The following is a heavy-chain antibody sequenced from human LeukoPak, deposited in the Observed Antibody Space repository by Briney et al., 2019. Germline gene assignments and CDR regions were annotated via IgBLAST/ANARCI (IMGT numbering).Heavy chain of an antibody. J-gene: IGHJ4*02. V-gene: IGHV1-69*05. Sequence: SVRVSCKASGYTFSIYGISWVRQAPGQGLEWMGGIIPIFGTANYAQKFQGRVTITTDESTSTAYMELSSLRSEDTAVYYCARAAYCSSTSCLYYFDYWGQGTLVTVSS. CDR1: GYTFSIYG. D-gene: IGHD2-2*01. CDR3: ARAAYCSSTSCLYYFDY. CDR2: IIPIFGTA.